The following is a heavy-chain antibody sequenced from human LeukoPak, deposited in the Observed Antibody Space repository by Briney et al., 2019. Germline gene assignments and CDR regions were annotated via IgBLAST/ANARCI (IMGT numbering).Heavy chain of an antibody. D-gene: IGHD3-22*01. CDR1: GGSISSSNFY. J-gene: IGHJ4*02. CDR2: FYCSGST. CDR3: ARGDYYDSSGYSYLFDY. V-gene: IGHV4-39*07. Sequence: NPSETLSLTCTVSGGSISSSNFYWGWLRQPPGKGLDWIGSFYCSGSTYSNPSLKGHVTMSEATTKNQFSLKLSSVTAADTAGYYCARGDYYDSSGYSYLFDYWGQGTLVTVSS.